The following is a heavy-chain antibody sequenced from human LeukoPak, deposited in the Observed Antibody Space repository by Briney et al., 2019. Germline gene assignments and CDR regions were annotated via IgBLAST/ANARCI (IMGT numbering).Heavy chain of an antibody. V-gene: IGHV1-24*01. CDR3: ATRTLAVAGTGEYFQH. Sequence: GASVKVSCKVSGYTLTELSMHWLRQAPGKGLEWMGGFDPEDGETIYAQKFQGRVTMTEDTSTDTAYMELSSLRSEDTAIYYCATRTLAVAGTGEYFQHWGQGTLVTVSS. CDR2: FDPEDGET. J-gene: IGHJ1*01. D-gene: IGHD6-19*01. CDR1: GYTLTELS.